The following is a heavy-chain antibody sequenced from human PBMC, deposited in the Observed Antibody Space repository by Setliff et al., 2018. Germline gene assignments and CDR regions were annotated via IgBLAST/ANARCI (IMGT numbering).Heavy chain of an antibody. D-gene: IGHD4-17*01. Sequence: ASVKVSCKASGYTFTGYYIHWVRQAPGQGLEWMGWINPHSGGTNFPQTFQGRVTMTRDTSINTAYMELSRLTCDDTAVYYCARDAPYGGNPKPMGFDYWGQGTLVTVSS. CDR1: GYTFTGYY. J-gene: IGHJ4*02. V-gene: IGHV1-2*02. CDR2: INPHSGGT. CDR3: ARDAPYGGNPKPMGFDY.